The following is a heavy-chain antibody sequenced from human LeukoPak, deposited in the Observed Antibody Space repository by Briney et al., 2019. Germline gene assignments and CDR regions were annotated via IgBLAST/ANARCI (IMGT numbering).Heavy chain of an antibody. D-gene: IGHD6-13*01. Sequence: GGSLRLSCAASGFPFSTYWMSWVRQAPGKGLEWVASIKQEGSENYYVDSVRGRFTISRDNAKSSLYLQMNSLRAEDTAVYYCARGPGLGYSTTYYVYWGQGTLVTVSS. CDR3: ARGPGLGYSTTYYVY. V-gene: IGHV3-7*04. CDR1: GFPFSTYW. J-gene: IGHJ4*02. CDR2: IKQEGSEN.